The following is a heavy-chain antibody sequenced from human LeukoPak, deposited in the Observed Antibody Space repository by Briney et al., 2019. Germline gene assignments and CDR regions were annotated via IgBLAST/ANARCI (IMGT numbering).Heavy chain of an antibody. CDR3: ASSPPYYSDSSGYYYWWFAP. CDR1: GGSISSYY. Sequence: SETLSLTCSGSGGSISSYYWSLIPQPPGKGLEWIGYIYYSGSTNYNPSLKSRVTISVDTSKNQFSLKLSSVTAADTAVYYCASSPPYYSDSSGYYYWWFAPGGQGTLVTVSS. J-gene: IGHJ5*02. CDR2: IYYSGST. V-gene: IGHV4-59*01. D-gene: IGHD3-22*01.